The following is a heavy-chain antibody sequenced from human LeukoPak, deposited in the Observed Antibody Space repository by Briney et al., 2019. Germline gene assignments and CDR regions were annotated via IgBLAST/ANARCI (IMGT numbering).Heavy chain of an antibody. CDR3: ARCIAADAPYNWFDP. Sequence: SETLFLTCTVSGGSISSYTYYWGWIRQPPGKGLEWIGSIYYSGSTYYNPSLKSRVTISVDTSKNLFSLKLSSVTTADTAVYYCARCIAADAPYNWFDPWGQGTLVTVSS. CDR2: IYYSGST. J-gene: IGHJ5*02. V-gene: IGHV4-39*07. D-gene: IGHD6-13*01. CDR1: GGSISSYTYY.